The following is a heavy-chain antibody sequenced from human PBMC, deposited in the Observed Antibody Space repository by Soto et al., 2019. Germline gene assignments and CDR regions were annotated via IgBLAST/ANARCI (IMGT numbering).Heavy chain of an antibody. J-gene: IGHJ4*02. CDR3: GPPPTTVWLRVGNKFDY. D-gene: IGHD4-17*01. V-gene: IGHV4-34*01. Sequence: PSETLSLTCAVYGGSFSGFYWSWIRQPPGKGLEWIGEINHSGSTNYNPSLKSRVTISVDTSKNQFSLKLTSATAADTAVYYCGPPPTTVWLRVGNKFDYGGQRTLVTVPS. CDR1: GGSFSGFY. CDR2: INHSGST.